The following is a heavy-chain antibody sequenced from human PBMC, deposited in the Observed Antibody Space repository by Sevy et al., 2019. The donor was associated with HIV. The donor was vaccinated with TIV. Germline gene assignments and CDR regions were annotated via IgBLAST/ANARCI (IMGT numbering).Heavy chain of an antibody. J-gene: IGHJ4*02. CDR2: IYYSGST. Sequence: SETLSLTCTVSGGSISSSSYYWGWIRQPPGKGLEWIGSIYYSGSTYYNPSLKSRVTISVDTSKNQFSLKLSSVTAAETAVYYCARLCSGGSCYSSYFDYWGQGTLVTVSS. CDR1: GGSISSSSYY. CDR3: ARLCSGGSCYSSYFDY. V-gene: IGHV4-39*01. D-gene: IGHD2-15*01.